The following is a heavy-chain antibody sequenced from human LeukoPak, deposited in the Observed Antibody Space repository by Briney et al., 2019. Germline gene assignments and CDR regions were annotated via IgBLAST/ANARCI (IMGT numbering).Heavy chain of an antibody. J-gene: IGHJ4*02. CDR3: AKCLVVRTPYYFDY. V-gene: IGHV3-7*01. Sequence: GGSLRLSCAASGFTFSSYWMSWVRQAPGKGLEWVANIKQDGSEKYYVDSVKGRFTISRDNAKNSLYLQMNSLRAEDTAVYYCAKCLVVRTPYYFDYWGQGTLVTVSS. CDR1: GFTFSSYW. D-gene: IGHD1-14*01. CDR2: IKQDGSEK.